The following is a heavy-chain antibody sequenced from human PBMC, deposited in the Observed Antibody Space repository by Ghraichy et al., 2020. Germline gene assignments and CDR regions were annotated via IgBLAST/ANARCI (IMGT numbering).Heavy chain of an antibody. Sequence: GESLNISCAASGFTFSSYAMSWVRQAPGKGLEWVSAISGSGGSTYYADSVKGRFTISRDNPKNTLYLQMNSLRAEDTAVYYCAKTEQLWKYYFDYWGQGTLVTVSS. D-gene: IGHD5-18*01. CDR1: GFTFSSYA. V-gene: IGHV3-23*01. J-gene: IGHJ4*02. CDR2: ISGSGGST. CDR3: AKTEQLWKYYFDY.